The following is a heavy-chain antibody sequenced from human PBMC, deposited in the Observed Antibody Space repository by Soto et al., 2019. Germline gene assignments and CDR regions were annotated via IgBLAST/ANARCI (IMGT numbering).Heavy chain of an antibody. V-gene: IGHV4-30-2*01. D-gene: IGHD6-13*01. Sequence: SETLSLTCTVSGGSISTYFWSWIRQPPGKGLEWIGYIYHSGSTYYNPSLKSRVTISVDRSKNQFSLKLSSVTAADTAVYYCASSHAGAHITAAVHWGQGTLVTVSS. J-gene: IGHJ4*02. CDR2: IYHSGST. CDR1: GGSISTYF. CDR3: ASSHAGAHITAAVH.